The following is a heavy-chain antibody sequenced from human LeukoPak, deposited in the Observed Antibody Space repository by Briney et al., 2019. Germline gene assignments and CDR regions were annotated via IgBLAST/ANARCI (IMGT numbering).Heavy chain of an antibody. V-gene: IGHV3-30*18. CDR3: AKERLDSSGWYYFDY. CDR1: GFTFSSYG. J-gene: IGHJ4*02. CDR2: ISYDGSNK. D-gene: IGHD6-19*01. Sequence: GGSLRLSCAASGFTFSSYGMHWVRQAPGKGLEWVAVISYDGSNKYYADSVKGRFTISRDNSKNTLYLQMNSLRAEDTAVYYCAKERLDSSGWYYFDYWGQGTLVTVSS.